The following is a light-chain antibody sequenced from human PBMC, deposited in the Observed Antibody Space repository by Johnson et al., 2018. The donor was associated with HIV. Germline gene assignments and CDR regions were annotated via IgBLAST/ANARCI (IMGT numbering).Light chain of an antibody. CDR1: SSNVGNNY. J-gene: IGLJ1*01. V-gene: IGLV1-51*02. CDR2: ETN. Sequence: QSVLTQPPSVSAAPGQKVTISCSGSSSNVGNNYLSWYQQLPGAAPKLLIYETNKRPSGIPDRFSGSKAGTSATLGITGLQTGDEADYYCATWDRGLTIGGVFVTGTSVTFL. CDR3: ATWDRGLTIGGV.